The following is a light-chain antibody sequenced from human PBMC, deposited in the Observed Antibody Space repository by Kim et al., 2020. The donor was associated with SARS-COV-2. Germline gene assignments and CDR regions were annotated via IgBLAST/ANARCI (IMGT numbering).Light chain of an antibody. CDR1: QSVSSI. CDR2: DAS. Sequence: EIVMTQSPATLSVSPGERATLSCRASQSVSSILAWYQQKPGQAPRLLIYDASTRATGIPARFSGSGSGTDFTLTISSLQSEDFAVYYCQQRSSWPRADTFGQGTRLEIK. V-gene: IGKV3-15*01. CDR3: QQRSSWPRADT. J-gene: IGKJ5*01.